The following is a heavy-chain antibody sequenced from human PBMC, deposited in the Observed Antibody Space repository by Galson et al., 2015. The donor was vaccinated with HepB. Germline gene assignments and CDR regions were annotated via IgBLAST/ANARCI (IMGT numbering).Heavy chain of an antibody. J-gene: IGHJ4*02. V-gene: IGHV6-1*01. Sequence: CAISGDSVSSNNAAWNWIRQSPSRGLEWLGRTYFRSNWDNDFALSVKRRITISPDTSKNQFSLQLKSVTPADTAVYYCASGPRYSGYVRFDYWGQGTLVTVSS. CDR3: ASGPRYSGYVRFDY. CDR1: GDSVSSNNAA. D-gene: IGHD5-12*01. CDR2: TYFRSNWDN.